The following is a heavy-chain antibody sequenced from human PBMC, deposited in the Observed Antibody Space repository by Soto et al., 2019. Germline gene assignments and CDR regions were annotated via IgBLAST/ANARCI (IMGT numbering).Heavy chain of an antibody. V-gene: IGHV3-30-3*01. Sequence: QVQLVESGGGVVQPGRSLRLSCAASGFTFSSYAMHWVRQAPGKGLEWVAVISYDGSNKYYADSVKGRFTISRDNSKNTLYLQMNSLRAEDTAVYYCARGSYSVGDAFDIWGQGTMVTVSS. CDR2: ISYDGSNK. CDR3: ARGSYSVGDAFDI. D-gene: IGHD1-26*01. CDR1: GFTFSSYA. J-gene: IGHJ3*02.